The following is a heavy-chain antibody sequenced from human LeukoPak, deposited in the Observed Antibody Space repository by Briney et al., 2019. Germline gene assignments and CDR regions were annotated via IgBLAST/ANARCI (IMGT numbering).Heavy chain of an antibody. D-gene: IGHD2-21*01. V-gene: IGHV3-74*01. Sequence: GGSLRLSCAASGLTFTNYWMHWVRQAPGKGLVWVSRIHSDGINTVYADSVKGRFTISRDNAKNMLYLQMHSLRVEDTALYYCATGLVSAYEHWGQGTPVTVSS. CDR3: ATGLVSAYEH. CDR1: GLTFTNYW. J-gene: IGHJ4*02. CDR2: IHSDGINT.